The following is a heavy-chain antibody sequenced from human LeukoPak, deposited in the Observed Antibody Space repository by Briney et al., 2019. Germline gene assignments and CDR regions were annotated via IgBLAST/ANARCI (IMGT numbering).Heavy chain of an antibody. Sequence: GGSLRLSCAASGFTVSSNYMSWVRQAPGKGLEWVSVIYSGGSTYYADSVKGRFTISRDNSKSTLYLQMDSLRAEDTAVYYCAKRGINWGPIDYWGQGTLVTVSS. D-gene: IGHD7-27*01. CDR3: AKRGINWGPIDY. J-gene: IGHJ4*02. CDR2: IYSGGST. CDR1: GFTVSSNY. V-gene: IGHV3-53*01.